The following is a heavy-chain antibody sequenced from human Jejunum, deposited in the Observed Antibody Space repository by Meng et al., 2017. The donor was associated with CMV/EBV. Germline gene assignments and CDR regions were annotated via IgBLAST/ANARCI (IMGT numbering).Heavy chain of an antibody. V-gene: IGHV3-48*04. CDR2: ISGDGTAI. J-gene: IGHJ4*02. D-gene: IGHD2-2*01. CDR1: NYG. CDR3: ARGFWDIVVVPASKSTWDY. Sequence: NYGVAWFRQAPGKGLEWLLYISGDGTAIHYAASVKGRFTISRDYAKNSLHLQMNSLRAEDTAVYYCARGFWDIVVVPASKSTWDYWGQGTLVTVSS.